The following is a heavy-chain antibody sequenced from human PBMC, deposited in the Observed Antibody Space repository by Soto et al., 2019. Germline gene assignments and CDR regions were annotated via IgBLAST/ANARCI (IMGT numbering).Heavy chain of an antibody. Sequence: QVQLVQSGAEVKKPGASVEVSCKASGYTFTSYGISWVRQAPGQGLEWMGWISGYNGNTNYAQKLQGRVTMTTDTSTSTAYMELRSLRSDDTAVYYCARGAVAGDYFYYYGMDVWGQGTTVTVSS. J-gene: IGHJ6*02. CDR3: ARGAVAGDYFYYYGMDV. D-gene: IGHD6-19*01. V-gene: IGHV1-18*01. CDR2: ISGYNGNT. CDR1: GYTFTSYG.